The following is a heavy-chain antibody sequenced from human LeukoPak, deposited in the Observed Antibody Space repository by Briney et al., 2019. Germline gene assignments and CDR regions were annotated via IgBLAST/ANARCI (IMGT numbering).Heavy chain of an antibody. J-gene: IGHJ3*02. CDR1: GFTVSGNC. CDR2: IYSGGST. Sequence: PGGSLRLSCAASGFTVSGNCMSWVRQAPGKGLEWVSVIYSGGSTYYADSVKGRFTISRDNSKNTLYLQMNSLRAEDTAVYYCARLIQKITMVRGSFGTAFDIWGQGTMVTVSS. CDR3: ARLIQKITMVRGSFGTAFDI. D-gene: IGHD3-10*01. V-gene: IGHV3-66*01.